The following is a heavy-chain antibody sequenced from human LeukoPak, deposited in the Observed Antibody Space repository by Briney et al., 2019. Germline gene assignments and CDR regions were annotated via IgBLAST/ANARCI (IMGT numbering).Heavy chain of an antibody. V-gene: IGHV1-46*01. J-gene: IGHJ4*02. CDR3: ARGLNPRGLDY. Sequence: ASVKVSCKASGYTFTSYYMHWVRQAPGQGLEWMGTINPSAGSTVYAQRFQGRVTVTRDTSTSTVYMELSSLRSEDTAVYYCARGLNPRGLDYWGQGTLVTVSS. CDR2: INPSAGST. D-gene: IGHD4/OR15-4a*01. CDR1: GYTFTSYY.